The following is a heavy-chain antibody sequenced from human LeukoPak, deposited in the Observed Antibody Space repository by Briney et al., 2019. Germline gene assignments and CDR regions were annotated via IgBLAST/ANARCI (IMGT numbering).Heavy chain of an antibody. J-gene: IGHJ3*02. V-gene: IGHV3-7*01. CDR1: GFTFSSYW. CDR2: IKQDGSEK. D-gene: IGHD6-19*01. CDR3: ARAGEQWLYALDI. Sequence: GGSLRLSCTASGFTFSSYWMSWVRQAPGKGLEWVANIKQDGSEKYYVDSVKGRFTISRDNAKNSLYLQMNSLKAEDTAVYYCARAGEQWLYALDIWGQGTMVTVSS.